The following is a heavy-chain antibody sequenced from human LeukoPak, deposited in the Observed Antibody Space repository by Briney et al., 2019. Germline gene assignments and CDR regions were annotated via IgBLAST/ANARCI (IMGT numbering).Heavy chain of an antibody. J-gene: IGHJ4*02. CDR3: ARGTDNRLGLYYFDY. D-gene: IGHD1-14*01. CDR2: IYYSGST. Sequence: PSETLSLTCTVSGGSISSYYWSWIRQPPGKGLEWIGYIYYSGSTNYNPSLKSRVTISVDTSKNQFSLKLSSVTAADTAVYYCARGTDNRLGLYYFDYRGQGTLVTVSS. CDR1: GGSISSYY. V-gene: IGHV4-59*01.